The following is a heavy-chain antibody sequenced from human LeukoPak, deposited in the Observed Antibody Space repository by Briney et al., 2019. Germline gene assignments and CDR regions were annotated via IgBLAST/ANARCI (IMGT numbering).Heavy chain of an antibody. V-gene: IGHV3-48*01. CDR1: GLTFSSYS. J-gene: IGHJ4*02. CDR3: ARGRYFDY. CDR2: ISSSSSAI. Sequence: PGGSLRLSCAASGLTFSSYSMNWVRQTPGKGLEWVSYISSSSSAIYYADSVKGRFTISRDSARNSLYLQMNSLRAEDTAVYHCARGRYFDYWGQGTLVTVSS.